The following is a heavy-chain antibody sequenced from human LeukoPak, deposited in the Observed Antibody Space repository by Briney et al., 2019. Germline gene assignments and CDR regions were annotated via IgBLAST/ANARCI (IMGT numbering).Heavy chain of an antibody. J-gene: IGHJ4*02. D-gene: IGHD3-3*01. Sequence: SETLSLTCAVSGGSISSGGYSWSWIRQPPGKGLEWIGYIYHSGSTYYNPSLKSRVTISVDRSKNQFSLKLSSVTAADTAVYYCARGVRFLDFFDYWGQGTLVTVSS. CDR2: IYHSGST. CDR1: GGSISSGGYS. CDR3: ARGVRFLDFFDY. V-gene: IGHV4-30-2*01.